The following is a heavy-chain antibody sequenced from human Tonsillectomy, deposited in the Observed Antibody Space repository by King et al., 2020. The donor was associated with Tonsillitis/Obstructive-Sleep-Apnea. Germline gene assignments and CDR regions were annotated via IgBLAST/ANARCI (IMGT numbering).Heavy chain of an antibody. CDR1: GFTFDVFV. J-gene: IGHJ4*02. Sequence: VQLVESGGGVVRPGGSLRLSCAASGFTFDVFVMSWVRQAPGKGLEWVSGINLNGVSKGYADSVKGRFTLSRDNAKNSLYLKMSSLRAEDTAFYYCARNYGDPDCWGQGTLVTVSS. CDR2: INLNGVSK. CDR3: ARNYGDPDC. V-gene: IGHV3-20*04. D-gene: IGHD4-17*01.